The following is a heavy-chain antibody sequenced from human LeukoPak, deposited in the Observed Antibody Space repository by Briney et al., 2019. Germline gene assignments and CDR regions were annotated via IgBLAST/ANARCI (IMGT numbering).Heavy chain of an antibody. D-gene: IGHD2-15*01. CDR3: ARDLVENSRGHDF. Sequence: PSETLFLTCTVSGYSFSSGYYWAWIRQPPGKGLEWIASVVHTGTTYYNPSLKSRVTISVDESKNQFSLKLSSVTAADTAVYYCARDLVENSRGHDFWGQGILVIVSS. J-gene: IGHJ4*02. CDR1: GYSFSSGYY. CDR2: VVHTGTT. V-gene: IGHV4-38-2*02.